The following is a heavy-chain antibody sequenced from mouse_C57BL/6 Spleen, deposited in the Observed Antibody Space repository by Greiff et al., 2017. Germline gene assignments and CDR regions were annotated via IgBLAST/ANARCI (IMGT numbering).Heavy chain of an antibody. J-gene: IGHJ1*03. D-gene: IGHD2-1*01. V-gene: IGHV7-3*01. Sequence: EVKLQESGGGLVQPGGSLSLSCAASGFTFTDYYMSWVRQPPGKALEWLGFIRNKANGYTTEYSASVKGRFTISRDNSQSILYLQMNALGAEDSATYSCARLYGNYVWYFDVWGTGTTVTVSS. CDR2: IRNKANGYTT. CDR1: GFTFTDYY. CDR3: ARLYGNYVWYFDV.